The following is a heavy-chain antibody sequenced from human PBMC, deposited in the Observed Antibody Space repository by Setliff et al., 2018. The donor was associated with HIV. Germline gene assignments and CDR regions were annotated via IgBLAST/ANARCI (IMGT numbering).Heavy chain of an antibody. CDR3: ARDCRVGWVFTYGMDV. J-gene: IGHJ6*02. CDR1: GFTFSSYA. D-gene: IGHD6-13*01. CDR2: ISGSGGST. Sequence: PGGSLRLSCAASGFTFSSYAMSWVRQAPGKGLEWVSAISGSGGSTYYADSVKGRFTISRDNSKNTLYLQMNSLRAEDTAVYFCARDCRVGWVFTYGMDVWSQGTLVTVSS. V-gene: IGHV3-23*01.